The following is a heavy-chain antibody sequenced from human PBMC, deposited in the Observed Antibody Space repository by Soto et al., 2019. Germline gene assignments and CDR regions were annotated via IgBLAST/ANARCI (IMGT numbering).Heavy chain of an antibody. CDR2: ISGSGGST. Sequence: EVQLLESGGGLVQPGGSLRLSCAASGFTFSSYAMSWVRQAPGRGLEWVSAISGSGGSTYYADSVKGRFTISRDNSKNTLYLQMNSLRAEDTAVYYCAKDKDYGDHFDYWGQGTLVTVSS. V-gene: IGHV3-23*01. J-gene: IGHJ4*02. CDR3: AKDKDYGDHFDY. CDR1: GFTFSSYA. D-gene: IGHD4-17*01.